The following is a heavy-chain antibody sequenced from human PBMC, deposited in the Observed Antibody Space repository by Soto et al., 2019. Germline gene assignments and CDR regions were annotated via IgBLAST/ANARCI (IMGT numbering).Heavy chain of an antibody. CDR1: VYTFTSYG. J-gene: IGHJ6*02. CDR3: ASGENGSGTYRYYYGMDF. Sequence: PSVKVSCKASVYTFTSYGISWVRQAPGQGLEWMGWISAYNGNTKYAQNFQGRVTMTTDTSTSTAYMEVRSLRSDDTAVYYCASGENGSGTYRYYYGMDFWGQGTTVTVSS. D-gene: IGHD3-10*01. V-gene: IGHV1-18*04. CDR2: ISAYNGNT.